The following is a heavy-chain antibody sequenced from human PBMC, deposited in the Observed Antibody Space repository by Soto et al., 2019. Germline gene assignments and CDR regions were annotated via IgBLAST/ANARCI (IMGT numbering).Heavy chain of an antibody. CDR2: IYYSGST. V-gene: IGHV4-59*01. CDR3: ARDAYSSGWYSGGGGRYYGMDV. D-gene: IGHD6-19*01. CDR1: GGSISSYY. Sequence: PSETLSLTCTVSGGSISSYYWSWIRQPPGKGLEWIGYIYYSGSTNYNPSLKSRVTISVDTSKNQFSLKLSSVTAADTAVYYCARDAYSSGWYSGGGGRYYGMDVWGQGTTVTVS. J-gene: IGHJ6*02.